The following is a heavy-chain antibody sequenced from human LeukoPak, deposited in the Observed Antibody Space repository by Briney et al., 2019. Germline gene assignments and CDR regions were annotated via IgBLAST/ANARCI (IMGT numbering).Heavy chain of an antibody. J-gene: IGHJ4*02. CDR2: IYPGDSDT. V-gene: IGHV5-51*01. CDR3: ARHTTPKSYYYDSSGYTDY. D-gene: IGHD3-22*01. CDR1: GYSFTSYW. Sequence: GESLKISCKGPGYSFTSYWIGWVRQMPGKGLEWMGIIYPGDSDTRYSPSFQGQVTISADKSISTAYLQWSSPKASDTAMYYCARHTTPKSYYYDSSGYTDYWGQGTLVTVSS.